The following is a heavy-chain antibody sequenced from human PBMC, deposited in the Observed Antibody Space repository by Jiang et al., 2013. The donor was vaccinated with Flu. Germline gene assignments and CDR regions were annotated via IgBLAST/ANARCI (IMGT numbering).Heavy chain of an antibody. J-gene: IGHJ4*02. D-gene: IGHD3-10*01. CDR2: IKPDGTYT. V-gene: IGHV3-74*03. Sequence: VQLLESGGGLVQPGGSLRLSCAASGFTFSQFWMHWVRQLPGKGLQWVSHIKPDGTYTEYVDPVEGRFTISRDNTKNTLSLQMSSLRAEDTAIYYCVRDLFGRDDFWGQGTLVTVSS. CDR1: GFTFSQFW. CDR3: VRDLFGRDDF.